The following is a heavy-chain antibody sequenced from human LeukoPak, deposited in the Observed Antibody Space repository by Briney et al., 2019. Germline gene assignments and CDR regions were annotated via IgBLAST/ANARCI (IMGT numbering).Heavy chain of an antibody. D-gene: IGHD3-22*01. V-gene: IGHV1-69*05. CDR3: ARDTPYYDSSGYPY. CDR2: IIPIFGTA. Sequence: SVKVSCEASGGTFSSYAISLVRQAPGQGLEWMGRIIPIFGTANYAQKFQGRVTITTDESTSTAYMELSSLRSEDTAVYYCARDTPYYDSSGYPYWGQGTLVTVSS. J-gene: IGHJ4*02. CDR1: GGTFSSYA.